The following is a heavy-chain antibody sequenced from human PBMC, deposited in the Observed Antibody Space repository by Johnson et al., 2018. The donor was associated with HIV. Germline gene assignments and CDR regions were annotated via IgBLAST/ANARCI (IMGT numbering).Heavy chain of an antibody. Sequence: VQLVESGGGLVQPGGSLRLSCVASGFTFSNYWMHCVRQAPVKGLVWVSRINSDESSTSYADSVKGRFTISRDNAKNTLYLQMNSLRAEDTAVYYCARWEGQQTDAFDIWGQGTMVTVSS. V-gene: IGHV3-74*02. CDR2: INSDESST. J-gene: IGHJ3*02. CDR3: ARWEGQQTDAFDI. CDR1: GFTFSNYW. D-gene: IGHD6-13*01.